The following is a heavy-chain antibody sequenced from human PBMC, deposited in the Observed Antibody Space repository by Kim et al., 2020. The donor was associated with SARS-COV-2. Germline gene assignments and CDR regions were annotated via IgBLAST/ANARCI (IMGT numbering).Heavy chain of an antibody. CDR1: GGTFSSYA. V-gene: IGHV1-69*13. CDR2: IIPIFGTA. Sequence: SVKVSCKASGGTFSSYAISWVRQAPGQGLEWMGGIIPIFGTANYAQKFQGRVTITADESTSTAYMELSSLRSEDTAVYYCARGGDIVATPSLITFGGVIAPYYYYGMDVWGQGTTVTVSS. J-gene: IGHJ6*02. CDR3: ARGGDIVATPSLITFGGVIAPYYYYGMDV. D-gene: IGHD3-16*02.